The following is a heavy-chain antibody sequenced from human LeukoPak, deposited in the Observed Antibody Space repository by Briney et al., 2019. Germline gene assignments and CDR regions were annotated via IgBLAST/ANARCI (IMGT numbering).Heavy chain of an antibody. CDR1: GFTFSDLY. CDR3: ARAYSSGYYYPFDY. V-gene: IGHV3-48*01. D-gene: IGHD3-22*01. J-gene: IGHJ4*02. CDR2: ISSSSNTI. Sequence: GGSLRLSCAASGFTFSDLYMDWVRQAPGKGLEWVSYISSSSNTIYYADSVKGRFTISRDNAKNSVYLQMSSLRAEDTAVYFCARAYSSGYYYPFDYWGQGALVTVSS.